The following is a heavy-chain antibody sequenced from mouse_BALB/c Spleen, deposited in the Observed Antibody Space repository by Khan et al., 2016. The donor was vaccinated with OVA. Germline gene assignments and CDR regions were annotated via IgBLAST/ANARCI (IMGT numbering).Heavy chain of an antibody. CDR1: GYTFTSYT. D-gene: IGHD2-2*01. CDR2: INPSSGYT. J-gene: IGHJ3*01. Sequence: VQLQESGAELARPGASVKMSCKASGYTFTSYTMHWVKQRPGQGLEWIGYINPSSGYTNYNQKFKDKATLTADKSSSTAYMQLSSLTSEDSAVSYCARLTPYGYDAWFAYWGQGTLVTVSA. CDR3: ARLTPYGYDAWFAY. V-gene: IGHV1-4*01.